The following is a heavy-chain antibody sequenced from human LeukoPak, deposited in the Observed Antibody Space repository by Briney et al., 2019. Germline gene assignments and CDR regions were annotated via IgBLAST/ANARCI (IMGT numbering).Heavy chain of an antibody. D-gene: IGHD2-2*02. J-gene: IGHJ3*02. V-gene: IGHV1-2*02. CDR2: INPNSGGT. CDR3: ARAPKIYCSSTSCYTGGGFDI. CDR1: GYTFTGYY. Sequence: ASVKVSCKASGYTFTGYYMHWVRQAPGQGLEWMGWINPNSGGTNYAQKFQGRVTMTRDTSISTAYMELSRLRSDDTAVYYCARAPKIYCSSTSCYTGGGFDIWGQGTMVTVSS.